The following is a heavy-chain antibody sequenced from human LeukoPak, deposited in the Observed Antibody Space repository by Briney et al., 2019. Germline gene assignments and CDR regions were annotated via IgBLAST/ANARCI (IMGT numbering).Heavy chain of an antibody. CDR3: ARDNGYCSSTSCSRPYYMDV. V-gene: IGHV4-61*02. J-gene: IGHJ6*03. Sequence: SETLSLTCTVSGGSISSGSYYWSWIRQPAGKGLEWIGRIYTSGSTNYNPSLKSRVTISVDTSKNQFSLKLSSVTAADTAVYYCARDNGYCSSTSCSRPYYMDVWGKGTTVTVSS. D-gene: IGHD2-2*03. CDR1: GGSISSGSYY. CDR2: IYTSGST.